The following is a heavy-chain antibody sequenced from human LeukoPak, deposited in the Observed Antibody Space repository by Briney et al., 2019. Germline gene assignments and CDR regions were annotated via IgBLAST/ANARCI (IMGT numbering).Heavy chain of an antibody. CDR3: VKVDT. CDR1: GFTFSTSG. V-gene: IGHV3-30*02. Sequence: GGSLRLSCVAAGFTFSTSGMHWVRQSPGKGLDWVAFIRNDGNKYNYAESVKGRFTISRDNSKNTLYLQMDSLSAEDTAVYYCVKVDTWGQGTLVTVSS. CDR2: IRNDGNKY. J-gene: IGHJ4*02. D-gene: IGHD5-18*01.